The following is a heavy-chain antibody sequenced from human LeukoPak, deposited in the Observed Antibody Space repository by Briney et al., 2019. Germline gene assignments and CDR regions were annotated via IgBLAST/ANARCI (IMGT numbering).Heavy chain of an antibody. CDR1: GFTFSSYA. J-gene: IGHJ4*02. CDR3: ARDQYTD. CDR2: ISGSGAST. V-gene: IGHV3-23*01. D-gene: IGHD5-18*01. Sequence: GGSLRLSCAASGFTFSSYAMSWVRQAPGKGLEWVSGISGSGASTYYADSVKGRFTISRDNAKNSVYLQMNSLRAEDTAVYFCARDQYTDWGQGTLVTVSS.